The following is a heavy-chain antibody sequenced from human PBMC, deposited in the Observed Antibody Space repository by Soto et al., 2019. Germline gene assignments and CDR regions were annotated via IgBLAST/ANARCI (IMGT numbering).Heavy chain of an antibody. CDR3: AIGIDALAAHYAMDV. D-gene: IGHD2-15*01. CDR2: ISYDGMNK. J-gene: IGHJ6*01. CDR1: GFTFSSYG. V-gene: IGHV3-30*03. Sequence: GGSLRLSCAASGFTFSSYGMHWVRQAPGKGLEWVAVISYDGMNKHYADFVKGRFTISRDNSKNTLYLQMNSLRAEDTAVYYCAIGIDALAAHYAMDVWGQGTRVT.